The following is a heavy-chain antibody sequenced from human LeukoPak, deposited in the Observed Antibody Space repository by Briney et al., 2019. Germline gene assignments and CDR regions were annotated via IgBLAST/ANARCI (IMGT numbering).Heavy chain of an antibody. Sequence: PGGSLRLSCAASGFTFNTYWMSWVRQAPGKGLEWVANIKQDGSEKYYVDSVKGRFTISRDNAKNSLYLQMNSLRAEDTAVYYCARDFFAAAGPIYFDYWGQGTLVTVSS. V-gene: IGHV3-7*01. CDR1: GFTFNTYW. J-gene: IGHJ4*02. D-gene: IGHD6-13*01. CDR2: IKQDGSEK. CDR3: ARDFFAAAGPIYFDY.